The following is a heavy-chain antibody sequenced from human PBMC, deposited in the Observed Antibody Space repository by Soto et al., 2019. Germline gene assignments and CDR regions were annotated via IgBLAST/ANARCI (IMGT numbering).Heavy chain of an antibody. J-gene: IGHJ1*01. V-gene: IGHV3-23*01. Sequence: EVQLLESGGGLVQPGGSLRLSCAASGFTFSSYAMSWVRQAPGKGLEWVSAISGSGGSTYYADSVKGRFTISRDNSKNTLDLQMNSLRAEDTAVYYCAKQYGPWGEYFQHWGQGTLVTVSS. D-gene: IGHD4-17*01. CDR2: ISGSGGST. CDR3: AKQYGPWGEYFQH. CDR1: GFTFSSYA.